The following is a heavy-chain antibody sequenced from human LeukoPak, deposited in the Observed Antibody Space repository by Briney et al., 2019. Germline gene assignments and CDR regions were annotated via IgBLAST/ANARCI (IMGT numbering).Heavy chain of an antibody. J-gene: IGHJ4*02. Sequence: PGGSLRLSCAASGFTFSDYYMSWIRQAPGKGLEWVSYISSSGSTIYYTDSVKGRFTISRDNSKNTLYLQMNSLRAEDTAVYYCAKGRYDSGGYHFSFDQWGQGTLVTVSS. CDR1: GFTFSDYY. D-gene: IGHD3-22*01. V-gene: IGHV3-11*01. CDR3: AKGRYDSGGYHFSFDQ. CDR2: ISSSGSTI.